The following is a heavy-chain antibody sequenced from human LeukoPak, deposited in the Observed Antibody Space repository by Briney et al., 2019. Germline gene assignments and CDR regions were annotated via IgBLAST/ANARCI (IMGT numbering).Heavy chain of an antibody. Sequence: GGSLRLSCAASVFTFSSYAMSWVRQAPGKGLEWVSAISGSGGSTYYADSVKGRFTISRDNSKNTLYLQMNSLRAEDTAVYYCAYPLNYDFWSSYLDYWGQGTLVTVSS. CDR2: ISGSGGST. CDR3: AYPLNYDFWSSYLDY. D-gene: IGHD3-3*01. V-gene: IGHV3-23*01. J-gene: IGHJ4*02. CDR1: VFTFSSYA.